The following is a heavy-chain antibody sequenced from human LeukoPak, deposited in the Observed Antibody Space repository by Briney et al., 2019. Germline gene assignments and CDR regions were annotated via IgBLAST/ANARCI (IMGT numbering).Heavy chain of an antibody. D-gene: IGHD5-12*01. V-gene: IGHV3-7*03. CDR2: IKKDGSEK. CDR3: ARGKYSGNDYHFDY. J-gene: IGHJ4*02. CDR1: GFTFSSYW. Sequence: GGSLRLACAASGFTFSSYWMSWVRQAPGTGLEWVANIKKDGSEKYYVDSVKGRFTISRDNAKNSLYLQMNSLRAEDTAINYCARGKYSGNDYHFDYWGQGTLVIVSS.